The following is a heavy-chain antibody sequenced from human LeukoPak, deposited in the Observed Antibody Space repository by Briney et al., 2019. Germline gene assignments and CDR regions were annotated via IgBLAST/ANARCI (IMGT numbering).Heavy chain of an antibody. D-gene: IGHD3-10*01. Sequence: GESLKISCQGSGYSFTSYWNGWVRPMPGKGLELMGIIYPGASDTSYSPSFQGQDTISADKSISTAHLQWTSLKASDTAMYYCARELTRTYAFDIWGQGTMVTVSS. V-gene: IGHV5-51*01. CDR3: ARELTRTYAFDI. CDR2: IYPGASDT. J-gene: IGHJ3*02. CDR1: GYSFTSYW.